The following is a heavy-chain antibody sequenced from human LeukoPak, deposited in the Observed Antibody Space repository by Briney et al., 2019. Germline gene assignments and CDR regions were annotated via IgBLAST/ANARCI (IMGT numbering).Heavy chain of an antibody. Sequence: GGSLRLSCAASGFTFSSYTMNWVRQAPGKGLEWVSSISSDSIYIYYADSVKGRFTISRDNAKNSLYLQMNSLRAEDTAVYYCAREGIAVRTSNWFDPWGQGTLVTVSS. J-gene: IGHJ5*02. CDR3: AREGIAVRTSNWFDP. CDR1: GFTFSSYT. V-gene: IGHV3-21*01. D-gene: IGHD6-19*01. CDR2: ISSDSIYI.